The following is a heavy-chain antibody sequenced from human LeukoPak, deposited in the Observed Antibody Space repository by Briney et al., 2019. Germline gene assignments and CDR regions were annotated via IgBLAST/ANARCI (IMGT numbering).Heavy chain of an antibody. CDR2: ITSDGGDT. D-gene: IGHD6-13*01. CDR3: VKSWATSWYVLDF. V-gene: IGHV3-64D*09. CDR1: GFTFSGYA. Sequence: GGSLRLSCSASGFTFSGYAMHWVRQAPGKGLEHGSVITSDGGDTYYADSVKGRFTISRDNSKNTVYLQMSSLKPEDTAVYYCVKSWATSWYVLDFWGQGTLVTVSS. J-gene: IGHJ4*02.